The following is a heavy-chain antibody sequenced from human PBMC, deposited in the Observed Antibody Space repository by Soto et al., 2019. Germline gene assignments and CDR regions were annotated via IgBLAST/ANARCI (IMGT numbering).Heavy chain of an antibody. CDR1: GFSLSTSGVG. V-gene: IGHV2-5*02. CDR3: AHGPILASITARPGWFDP. J-gene: IGHJ5*02. D-gene: IGHD6-6*01. Sequence: QITLKESGPTLVKPTQTLTLTCTFSGFSLSTSGVGVGWIRQPPGKALEWLALVYWDDEKRFSPSLKSRLTSTKATSKTHVIRTMTNMDRADTATYYCAHGPILASITARPGWFDPWGQGTLVTVSS. CDR2: VYWDDEK.